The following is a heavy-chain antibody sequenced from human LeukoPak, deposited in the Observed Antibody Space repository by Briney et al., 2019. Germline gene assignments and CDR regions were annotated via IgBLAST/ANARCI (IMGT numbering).Heavy chain of an antibody. Sequence: KSSETLSLTCAVYGGSFSGYYWGWIRQPPGKGLEWIGNIHHTGSTYNNPSLKSRVTISVDTSENQFSLKLNSVTAADTAVYFCASDAPGLLGYWGQGTLVTVSS. D-gene: IGHD2-15*01. CDR2: IHHTGST. CDR1: GGSFSGYY. CDR3: ASDAPGLLGY. J-gene: IGHJ4*02. V-gene: IGHV4-34*11.